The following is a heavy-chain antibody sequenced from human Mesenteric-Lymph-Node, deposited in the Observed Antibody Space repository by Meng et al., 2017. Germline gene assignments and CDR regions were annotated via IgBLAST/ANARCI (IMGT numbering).Heavy chain of an antibody. CDR2: INTNTGNP. Sequence: ASVKVSCKASGYTFTSYAMNWVRQAPGQGLEWMGWINTNTGNPTYAQGFTGRFVFSLDTSVSTAYLQISSLKAEDIAVYYCARGDYVWGSYRPLDYWGQGTLVTVSS. J-gene: IGHJ4*02. CDR3: ARGDYVWGSYRPLDY. V-gene: IGHV7-4-1*02. D-gene: IGHD3-16*02. CDR1: GYTFTSYA.